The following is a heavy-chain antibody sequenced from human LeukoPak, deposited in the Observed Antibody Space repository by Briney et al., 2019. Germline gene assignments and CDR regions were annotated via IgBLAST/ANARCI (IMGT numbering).Heavy chain of an antibody. D-gene: IGHD6-19*01. V-gene: IGHV3-15*01. CDR3: TTSGPLAVARSRPLKKIFDY. J-gene: IGHJ4*02. CDR2: IKSKTVGGTT. CDR1: AFTFSNAW. Sequence: GGSLRLSCAASAFTFSNAWMSWVRQPPGKGLEWLGLIKSKTVGGTTDYAAPVKGRFTISRDDSKNTLYLQMNSLKTEDTAVYYCTTSGPLAVARSRPLKKIFDYWGQGTLVTVSS.